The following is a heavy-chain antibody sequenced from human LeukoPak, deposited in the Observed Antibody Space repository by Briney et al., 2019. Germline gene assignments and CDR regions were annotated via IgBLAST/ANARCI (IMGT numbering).Heavy chain of an antibody. Sequence: SQTLSLTCTVSIDSISSGDYYWNWIRQPPGKGLEWIGYIYYSGSTYYNPSLRSRVTISVDTSTTQFSLRLTSVTAADTAVYYCARGLRGRSGYYFDSWGQGTLVTVLS. CDR3: ARGLRGRSGYYFDS. J-gene: IGHJ4*02. CDR2: IYYSGST. CDR1: IDSISSGDYY. V-gene: IGHV4-30-4*01.